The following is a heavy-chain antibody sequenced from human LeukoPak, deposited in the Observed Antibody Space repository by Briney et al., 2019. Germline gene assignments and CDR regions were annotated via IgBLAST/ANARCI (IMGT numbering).Heavy chain of an antibody. CDR1: GGTFSSYA. CDR3: ARGVQYYYDSSGYPFLYYYYMDV. D-gene: IGHD3-22*01. Sequence: SVKVSCKASGGTFSSYAISWVRQAPGQGLEWMGGIIPIFGTANYAQKFQGRVTITADKSTSTAYMELSSLRSEDTAVYYCARGVQYYYDSSGYPFLYYYYMDVWGKGTTVTISS. V-gene: IGHV1-69*06. CDR2: IIPIFGTA. J-gene: IGHJ6*03.